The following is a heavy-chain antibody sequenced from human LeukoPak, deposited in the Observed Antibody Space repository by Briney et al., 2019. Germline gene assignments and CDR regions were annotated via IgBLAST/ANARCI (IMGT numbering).Heavy chain of an antibody. J-gene: IGHJ3*02. Sequence: PSETLSLTCTVSGYSISSGYYWGWIRQPPGQGLEWIGNIFHSGSTYYNPSLKSRVTISVDTSKNQFSLKLSSVTAADKAVYYCARVHSSGYYQISAFDIWGQGPMVTVSS. CDR1: GYSISSGYY. CDR2: IFHSGST. V-gene: IGHV4-38-2*02. D-gene: IGHD3-22*01. CDR3: ARVHSSGYYQISAFDI.